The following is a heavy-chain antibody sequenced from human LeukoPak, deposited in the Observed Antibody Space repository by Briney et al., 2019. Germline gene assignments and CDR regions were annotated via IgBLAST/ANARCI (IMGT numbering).Heavy chain of an antibody. Sequence: ASVKVSCKASGYTFTSYGISWVRQAPGQGLEWMGWISAYNGNTNYAQKLQGRVTMTTDTSTSTAYMELRSLRSDDTAVYYCARYRAAAGQADFDYWGQGTLVTVSS. CDR1: GYTFTSYG. J-gene: IGHJ4*02. CDR3: ARYRAAAGQADFDY. V-gene: IGHV1-18*01. D-gene: IGHD6-13*01. CDR2: ISAYNGNT.